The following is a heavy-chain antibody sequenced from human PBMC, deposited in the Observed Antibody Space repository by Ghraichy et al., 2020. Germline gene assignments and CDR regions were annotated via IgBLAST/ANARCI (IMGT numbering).Heavy chain of an antibody. CDR2: TYYRSKWYN. V-gene: IGHV6-1*01. Sequence: QTLSLTCAISGDSVSSNSAVWNWIRQSPSRGLEWLGRTYYRSKWYNDYAVSVKSRIAINPDTSKNQFSLQLNSMTPEDSALYYCARDLFVTNYHYYAMDVWGQGTTVTVSS. CDR3: ARDLFVTNYHYYAMDV. D-gene: IGHD4-17*01. J-gene: IGHJ6*02. CDR1: GDSVSSNSAV.